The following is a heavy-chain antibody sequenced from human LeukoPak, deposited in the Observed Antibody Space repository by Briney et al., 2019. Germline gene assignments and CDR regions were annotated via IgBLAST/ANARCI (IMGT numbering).Heavy chain of an antibody. Sequence: SETLSLTCTVSGGSISSYYWSWIRQPPGKGLEWIGYIYCSGSTNYNPSLKSRVTISVDTSKNQFSLKLSSVTAADTAVYYCARNRYCSGGSRYFDYWGQGTLVTVSS. D-gene: IGHD2-15*01. J-gene: IGHJ4*02. CDR3: ARNRYCSGGSRYFDY. V-gene: IGHV4-59*08. CDR2: IYCSGST. CDR1: GGSISSYY.